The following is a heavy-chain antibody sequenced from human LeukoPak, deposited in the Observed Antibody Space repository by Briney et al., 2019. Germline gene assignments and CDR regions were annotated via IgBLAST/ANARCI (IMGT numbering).Heavy chain of an antibody. CDR2: ISGDGGST. D-gene: IGHD2-2*01. J-gene: IGHJ5*02. Sequence: GGSLRLSCAASGFTFDDYAMHWVRQAPGKGLEWVSLISGDGGSTYYADSVKGRFTISRDNAKNSLYLQMNSLRAEDTAVYYCARAGDTVVPDAKKGLNWFDPWGQGTLVTVSA. CDR1: GFTFDDYA. CDR3: ARAGDTVVPDAKKGLNWFDP. V-gene: IGHV3-43*02.